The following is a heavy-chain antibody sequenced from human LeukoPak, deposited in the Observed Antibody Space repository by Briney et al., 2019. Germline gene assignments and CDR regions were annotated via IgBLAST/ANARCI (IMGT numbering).Heavy chain of an antibody. Sequence: GESLKISCQGSGYNFTRYWIGWVRQMPGKGLEWMGIIYPDDSDTRYNPSFQGQVTISADKSITTAYLQWNSLKASDTAIFYCVRRAAATEFGGDLYYFDYWGLGTLVAVSS. D-gene: IGHD3-10*01. CDR2: IYPDDSDT. J-gene: IGHJ4*02. CDR1: GYNFTRYW. CDR3: VRRAAATEFGGDLYYFDY. V-gene: IGHV5-51*01.